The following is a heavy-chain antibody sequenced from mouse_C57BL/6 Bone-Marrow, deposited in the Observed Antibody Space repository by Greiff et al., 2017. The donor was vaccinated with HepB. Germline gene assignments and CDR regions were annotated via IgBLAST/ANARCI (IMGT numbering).Heavy chain of an antibody. CDR2: IRNKANGYTT. D-gene: IGHD1-1*01. CDR1: GFTFTDYY. Sequence: EVKLVESGGGLVQPGGSLSLSCAASGFTFTDYYMSWVRQPPGKALEWLGFIRNKANGYTTEYSASVKVRFTISRDNSQSILYLQMNALRAEDSATYYCARDYYGSGAYWGQGTLVTVSA. CDR3: ARDYYGSGAY. V-gene: IGHV7-3*01. J-gene: IGHJ3*01.